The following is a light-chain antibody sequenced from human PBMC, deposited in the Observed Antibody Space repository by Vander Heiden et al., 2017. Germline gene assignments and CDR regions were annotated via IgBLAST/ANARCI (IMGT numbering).Light chain of an antibody. CDR1: QSVSSRY. J-gene: IGKJ5*01. Sequence: EIVLTQSPGTLSLSPGERGTLSFVFASQSVSSRYLAWYQQKPEPGQAPRLLIYGASSRATGIPDRFSGSGSGTDFTLTINRLEPEDFAVYYCQQYGSSTITFGQGTRLEIK. V-gene: IGKV3-20*01. CDR3: QQYGSSTIT. CDR2: GAS.